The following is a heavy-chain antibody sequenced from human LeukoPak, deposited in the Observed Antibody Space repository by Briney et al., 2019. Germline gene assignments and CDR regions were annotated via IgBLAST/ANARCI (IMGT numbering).Heavy chain of an antibody. Sequence: ASVKVSCKASGYTFTSYYMHWVQQAPGQGLEWMGIINPSGGSTSYAQKFQGRVTMTRDRSTSTVYMELSSLRFEDTAVYYCARLGAAAVDYWGQGTLVTVSS. CDR2: INPSGGST. D-gene: IGHD6-13*01. CDR1: GYTFTSYY. CDR3: ARLGAAAVDY. V-gene: IGHV1-46*01. J-gene: IGHJ4*02.